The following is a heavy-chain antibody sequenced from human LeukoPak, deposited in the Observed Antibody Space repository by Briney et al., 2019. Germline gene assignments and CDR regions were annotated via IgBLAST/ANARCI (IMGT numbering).Heavy chain of an antibody. Sequence: GASVKVSCKVSGYTLTELSMHWVRQAPGKGLVWVGGFDPEDGETIYAQKFQGRVTMTEDTSTDTAYMELSSLRSEDTAVYYCATVNGGYCTNGVCLYFDYWGQGTLVTVSS. CDR2: FDPEDGET. D-gene: IGHD2-8*01. J-gene: IGHJ4*02. V-gene: IGHV1-24*01. CDR3: ATVNGGYCTNGVCLYFDY. CDR1: GYTLTELS.